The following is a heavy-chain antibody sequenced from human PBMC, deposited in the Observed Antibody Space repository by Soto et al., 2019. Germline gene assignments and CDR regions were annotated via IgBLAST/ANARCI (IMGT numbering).Heavy chain of an antibody. CDR3: AKPHYHYSSGWYLDWFDP. Sequence: GGSLRLSCAASGFTFSSYGMHWVRQAPGKGLEWVAVISYDGSNKYYADSVKGRFTISRDNSKNTLYLQMNSLRAEDTAVYYCAKPHYHYSSGWYLDWFDPWGQGTLVTVSS. D-gene: IGHD6-19*01. J-gene: IGHJ5*02. V-gene: IGHV3-30*18. CDR1: GFTFSSYG. CDR2: ISYDGSNK.